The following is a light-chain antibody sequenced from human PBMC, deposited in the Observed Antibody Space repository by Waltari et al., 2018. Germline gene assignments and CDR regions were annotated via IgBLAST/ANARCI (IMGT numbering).Light chain of an antibody. Sequence: QSVLTQPPSVSGAPGQRVTIPCTGSSSNIGAGYDVHWYQLLPGAAPKLLIYVYVRRPSGVPDRFSGSKSGTSTSLDITGLQAEDEADYYCQSYESTLSPLFVFGTGTKVTVL. J-gene: IGLJ1*01. CDR3: QSYESTLSPLFV. V-gene: IGLV1-40*01. CDR2: VYV. CDR1: SSNIGAGYD.